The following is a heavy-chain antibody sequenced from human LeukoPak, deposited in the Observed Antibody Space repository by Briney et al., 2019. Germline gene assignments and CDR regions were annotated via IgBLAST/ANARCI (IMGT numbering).Heavy chain of an antibody. CDR1: GFTFSTYA. V-gene: IGHV3-30-3*01. D-gene: IGHD5-12*01. CDR3: ARDRLPPPGVYCFDP. Sequence: EGSLRLSCAASGFTFSTYAMHWVRQAPGKGLEWVAAISSDGNHKHFADSVRGRFTISRDNSKNTLFLQMNSLRPDDTAVYYCARDRLPPPGVYCFDPWGQGTLVTVSS. J-gene: IGHJ5*02. CDR2: ISSDGNHK.